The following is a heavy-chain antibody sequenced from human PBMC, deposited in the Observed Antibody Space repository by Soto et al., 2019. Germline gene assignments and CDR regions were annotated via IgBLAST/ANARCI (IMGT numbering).Heavy chain of an antibody. CDR1: GGTFSSYA. CDR3: ARARATPPYYDFWSGYRYGMDV. Sequence: WASVKVSCKASGGTFSSYAISWVRQAPGQGLEWMGGIIPIFGTANYAQKFQGRVTITADESTSTAYMELSSLRSEDTAVYYCARARATPPYYDFWSGYRYGMDVWGQGTTVTVSS. D-gene: IGHD3-3*01. CDR2: IIPIFGTA. V-gene: IGHV1-69*13. J-gene: IGHJ6*02.